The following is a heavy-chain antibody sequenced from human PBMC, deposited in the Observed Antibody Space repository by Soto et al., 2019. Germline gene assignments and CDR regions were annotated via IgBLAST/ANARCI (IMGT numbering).Heavy chain of an antibody. V-gene: IGHV4-34*01. CDR1: GGSFSGYY. D-gene: IGHD2-2*01. J-gene: IGHJ4*02. CDR2: INHSGST. Sequence: PSETLSLTCAVYGGSFSGYYWSWIRQPPGKGLEWIGEINHSGSTNYNPSLKSRVTISVDTSKNQFSLKLSSVAAADTAVYYCGRGHGQGDIVVVPAAMRREYYFDYWGQGTLVTVSS. CDR3: GRGHGQGDIVVVPAAMRREYYFDY.